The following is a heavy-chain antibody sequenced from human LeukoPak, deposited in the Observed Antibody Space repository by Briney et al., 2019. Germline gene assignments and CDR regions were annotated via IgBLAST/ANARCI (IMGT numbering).Heavy chain of an antibody. Sequence: EASVKVSCKASGYTFTGYYMHWVRQAPGQGLEWMGWINPNSGGTNYAQKFQGRVTMTRYTSISTAYMELSRLRSDDTAVYYCARDQTSSSWYSGNNWFDPWGQGTLVTVSS. J-gene: IGHJ5*02. CDR2: INPNSGGT. CDR3: ARDQTSSSWYSGNNWFDP. CDR1: GYTFTGYY. V-gene: IGHV1-2*02. D-gene: IGHD6-13*01.